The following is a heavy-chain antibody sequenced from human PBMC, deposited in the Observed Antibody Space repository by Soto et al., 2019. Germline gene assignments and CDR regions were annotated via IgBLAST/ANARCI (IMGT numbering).Heavy chain of an antibody. CDR1: GFTFSSYW. CDR3: ARSIIAAAGPTDAFDI. J-gene: IGHJ3*02. CDR2: IKQDGSEK. Sequence: GGSLRLSCAASGFTFSSYWMSWVRQAPGKGLEWVANIKQDGSEKYFVDSVKGRFTISRDNAKNSLYLQMNSLRAEDTAVYYCARSIIAAAGPTDAFDIWGQGTMVTVSS. V-gene: IGHV3-7*01. D-gene: IGHD6-13*01.